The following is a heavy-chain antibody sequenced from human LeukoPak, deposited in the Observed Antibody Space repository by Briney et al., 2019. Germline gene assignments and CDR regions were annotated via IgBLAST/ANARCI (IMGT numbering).Heavy chain of an antibody. CDR1: GFTFSSYA. Sequence: GGSLRLSCAASGFTFSSYAMHWVRQAPGKGLEWVAVISYDGSNKYYADSVKGRFTISRDNSKNTLYLQMNNLRADDTAVYYCARGHHGLEYWGQGTLVTVSS. CDR2: ISYDGSNK. CDR3: ARGHHGLEY. D-gene: IGHD2-8*01. V-gene: IGHV3-30-3*01. J-gene: IGHJ4*02.